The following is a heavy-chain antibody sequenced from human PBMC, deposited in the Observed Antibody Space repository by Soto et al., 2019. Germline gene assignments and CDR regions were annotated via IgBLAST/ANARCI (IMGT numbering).Heavy chain of an antibody. CDR1: GGSISTYY. CDR3: ARLNYDFWSGYYYFDY. V-gene: IGHV4-59*08. Sequence: SETLSLTCTVSGGSISTYYWSWFRQPPGRGLEWIGYIFYTGSTNYNPSLKSRVTISVDTSKNQFSLKLSSVTAADTAVYYCARLNYDFWSGYYYFDYWGQGTLVTVSS. D-gene: IGHD3-3*01. CDR2: IFYTGST. J-gene: IGHJ4*02.